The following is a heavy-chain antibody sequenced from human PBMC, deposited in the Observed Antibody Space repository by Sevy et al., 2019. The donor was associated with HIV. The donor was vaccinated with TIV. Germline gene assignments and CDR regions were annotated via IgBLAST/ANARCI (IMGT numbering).Heavy chain of an antibody. CDR2: IWYDGTNK. D-gene: IGHD6-19*01. V-gene: IGHV3-33*01. Sequence: GGSLRLSCAASGFSFNGYGMHWVRQAPGKGLEWLAVIWYDGTNKEYAHSVKGRFTISRDNSENTLYLQMNSLRAEDTAVYYCARESLAVAGIGYYFHSWGQGTLVTVSS. CDR1: GFSFNGYG. CDR3: ARESLAVAGIGYYFHS. J-gene: IGHJ4*02.